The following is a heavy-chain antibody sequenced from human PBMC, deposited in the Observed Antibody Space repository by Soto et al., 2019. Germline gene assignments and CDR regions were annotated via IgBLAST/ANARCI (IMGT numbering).Heavy chain of an antibody. CDR2: MNPNSGNT. Sequence: GASVKVSCKASGYTFTSYDINWVRQATGQGLEWMGWMNPNSGNTGYAQKFQGRVTMTRDTSISTAYMELSRLRSDDTAVYYCARDLSKIVARGGFGYWGQGTLVTVSS. CDR1: GYTFTSYD. V-gene: IGHV1-8*01. J-gene: IGHJ4*02. D-gene: IGHD5-12*01. CDR3: ARDLSKIVARGGFGY.